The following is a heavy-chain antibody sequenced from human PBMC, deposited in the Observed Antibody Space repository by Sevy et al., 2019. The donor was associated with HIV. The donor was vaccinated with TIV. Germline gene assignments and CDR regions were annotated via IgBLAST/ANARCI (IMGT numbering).Heavy chain of an antibody. CDR3: ARGIGRRVYYGSGTGPDAFDI. Sequence: GGSLRLSCAASGFTVSSNYMSWVRQAPGKGLEWVSVIYSGGSTYYADSVKGRFTISRDNSKNTRYLQMNSLRAEDTAVYYCARGIGRRVYYGSGTGPDAFDIWGQGTMVTVSS. D-gene: IGHD3-10*01. J-gene: IGHJ3*02. V-gene: IGHV3-53*01. CDR1: GFTVSSNY. CDR2: IYSGGST.